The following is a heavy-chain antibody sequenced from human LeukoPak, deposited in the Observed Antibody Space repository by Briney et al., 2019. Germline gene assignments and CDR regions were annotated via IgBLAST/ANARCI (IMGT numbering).Heavy chain of an antibody. J-gene: IGHJ4*02. CDR3: ERGPPVYYDFWSGYYTGLDY. CDR2: MNPNSGNT. D-gene: IGHD3-3*01. Sequence: ASVKVSCKASGYTFTSYDINWVRQATGQGLEWMGWMNPNSGNTGYAQKFQGRVTITRNTSISTAYMELSSLRSEDTAVYYCERGPPVYYDFWSGYYTGLDYWGQGTLVTVSS. V-gene: IGHV1-8*03. CDR1: GYTFTSYD.